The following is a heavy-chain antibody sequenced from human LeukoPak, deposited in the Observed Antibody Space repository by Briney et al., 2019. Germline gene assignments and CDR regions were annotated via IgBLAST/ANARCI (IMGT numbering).Heavy chain of an antibody. J-gene: IGHJ4*02. CDR3: ARERNDFWCGYFSYYFDY. D-gene: IGHD3-3*01. CDR1: GFTFSSYE. V-gene: IGHV3-48*03. CDR2: ISSSGSTI. Sequence: GGSLRLSCAASGFTFSSYEMNWVRQAPGKGLEWVSYISSSGSTIYYADSVKGRFTISRDNAKNSLDLQMNSLRAEGTAVYYFARERNDFWCGYFSYYFDYWGQGTLVTVSS.